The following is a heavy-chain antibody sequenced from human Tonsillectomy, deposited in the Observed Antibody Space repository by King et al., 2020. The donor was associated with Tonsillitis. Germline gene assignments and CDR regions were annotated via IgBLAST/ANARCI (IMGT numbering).Heavy chain of an antibody. V-gene: IGHV1-69*15. CDR2: IIPMFDTT. Sequence: QLVQSGAEVKKPGSSVKVSCKAYGGTLRSFAISWVRQAPGQGLEWLGTIIPMFDTTNYAQKFQGRVTITADESTSTAYMDLSSLASDDTAVYYCAREDVAGGDYWVPGTLVTVSS. CDR1: GGTLRSFA. J-gene: IGHJ4*02. CDR3: AREDVAGGDY. D-gene: IGHD5-12*01.